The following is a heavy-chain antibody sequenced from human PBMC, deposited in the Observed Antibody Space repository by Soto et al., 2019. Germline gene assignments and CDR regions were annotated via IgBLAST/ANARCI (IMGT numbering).Heavy chain of an antibody. CDR1: GGSFSGYY. Sequence: QVQLQQWGAGLLKPSETLSLTCAVYGGSFSGYYWTWIRQPPGTGLEWIGEINHSGSTNYNPSLKSRVAIPVDTSKNQFSLKLTSVTPADTAVYYCASVKITGLFDYWGQGTLVTVSS. J-gene: IGHJ4*02. V-gene: IGHV4-34*01. CDR2: INHSGST. D-gene: IGHD2-8*02. CDR3: ASVKITGLFDY.